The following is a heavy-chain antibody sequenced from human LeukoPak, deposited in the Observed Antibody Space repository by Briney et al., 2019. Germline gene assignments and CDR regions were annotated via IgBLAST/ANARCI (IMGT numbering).Heavy chain of an antibody. V-gene: IGHV3-23*02. D-gene: IGHD3-10*01. CDR3: AKGFGEVY. CDR1: GFIFSNYA. J-gene: IGHJ4*02. CDR2: ISGGGETT. Sequence: GGSLRLSCTTSGFIFSNYAVNWVRQAPGKGLEWVAIISGGGETTYYGDSVKGRFTISRDNSKNTLYLQMNGLRVEDTAVYYCAKGFGEVYWGQGTLVTVSS.